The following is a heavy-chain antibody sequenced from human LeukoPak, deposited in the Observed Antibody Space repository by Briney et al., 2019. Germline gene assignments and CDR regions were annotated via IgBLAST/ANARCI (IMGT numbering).Heavy chain of an antibody. D-gene: IGHD4-17*01. CDR1: GYTFTSYY. CDR2: INPSGGST. V-gene: IGHV1-46*01. CDR3: ARDQNSATVTTFIHRFDP. Sequence: ASVKVSWKASGYTFTSYYMHWVRQAPGQGLEWMGIINPSGGSTSYAQKFQGRVTMTTDTSTSTAYMELRSLRSDDTAVYYCARDQNSATVTTFIHRFDPWGQGTLVTVSS. J-gene: IGHJ5*02.